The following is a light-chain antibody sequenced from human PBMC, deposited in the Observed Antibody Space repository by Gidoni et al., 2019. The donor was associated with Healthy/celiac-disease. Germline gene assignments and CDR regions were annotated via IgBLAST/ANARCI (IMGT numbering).Light chain of an antibody. CDR2: DAA. Sequence: DIQMTQSPSSLSASVGDSVTINCQSSQDISNYLNWYQQKPGKAPKLLIYDAANLETGVPSRFSGSGSGKDFIFTISSLQHEDIAKYYCKQYDNRPPYTFGQGTKMEIK. J-gene: IGKJ2*01. CDR1: QDISNY. CDR3: KQYDNRPPYT. V-gene: IGKV1-33*01.